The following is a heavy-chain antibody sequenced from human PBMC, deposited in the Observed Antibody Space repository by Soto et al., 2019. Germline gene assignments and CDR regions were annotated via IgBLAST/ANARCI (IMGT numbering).Heavy chain of an antibody. V-gene: IGHV1-2*04. CDR1: GYTFTGYY. J-gene: IGHJ5*02. CDR3: ARGNFDFPRNNWFDP. CDR2: INPNSGGT. D-gene: IGHD3-9*01. Sequence: ASVKVSCKASGYTFTGYYMHWVRQAPGQGLEWMGWINPNSGGTNYAQKFQGWVTMTRDTSISPAYMELSRLRSDDTAVYYCARGNFDFPRNNWFDPWGQGTLVTVSS.